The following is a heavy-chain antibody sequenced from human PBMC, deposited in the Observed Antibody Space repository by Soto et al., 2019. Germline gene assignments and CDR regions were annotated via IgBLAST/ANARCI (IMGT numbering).Heavy chain of an antibody. V-gene: IGHV3-9*01. Sequence: EVQLVDSGGGLVQPGWSLSLSCVGSGFRFDDYDMNWEQQPPGKGLEWVSSISWPSFRKGYADSVWGRFTISRDNGKHALYLPIDRPRREDTSFFYCARNISTSHEKGAFDIWGQGTSVTV. CDR3: ARNISTSHEKGAFDI. J-gene: IGHJ3*02. CDR2: ISWPSFRK. D-gene: IGHD2-2*01. CDR1: GFRFDDYD.